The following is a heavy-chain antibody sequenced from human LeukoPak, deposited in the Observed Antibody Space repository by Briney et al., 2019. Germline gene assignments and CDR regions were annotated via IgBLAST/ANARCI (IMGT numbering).Heavy chain of an antibody. CDR2: INPSGGST. D-gene: IGHD5-18*01. CDR1: GYTFTSYY. Sequence: ASVKVSCKASGYTFTSYYMHWVRQAPGQGLEWMGIINPSGGSTSYAQKFQGRVTMTRDMSTSTVYMELSSLRSEDTAVYYCARAGCSYGFDYWGQGTLVTVSS. CDR3: ARAGCSYGFDY. J-gene: IGHJ4*02. V-gene: IGHV1-46*01.